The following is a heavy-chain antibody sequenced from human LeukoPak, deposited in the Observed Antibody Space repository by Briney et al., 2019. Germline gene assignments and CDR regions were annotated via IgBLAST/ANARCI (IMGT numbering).Heavy chain of an antibody. CDR2: IISRGDTT. D-gene: IGHD2-8*02. V-gene: IGHV3-48*04. CDR3: ARGRGYCTGVSCDIDY. J-gene: IGHJ4*02. Sequence: GGSLRLSCAASGFTFNTYSMNWVRQAPGKGLEWVSNIISRGDTTHYSASVKGRFTISRDNAKNSVFLHLNSLRGDDTAVYYCARGRGYCTGVSCDIDYWGQGTLVTVSS. CDR1: GFTFNTYS.